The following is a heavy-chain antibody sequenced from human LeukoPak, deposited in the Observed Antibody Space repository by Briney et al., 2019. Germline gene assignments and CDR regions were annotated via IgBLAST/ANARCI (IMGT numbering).Heavy chain of an antibody. CDR3: ARDSRDGTFDY. Sequence: GRSLRLSCAASGFTFSSYAMHWVRQAPGKGLEWVAVISYDGSNKYYADSVKGRFTISRDNSKNTPYLQMNSLRAEDTAVYYCARDSRDGTFDYWGQGTLVTVSS. V-gene: IGHV3-30-3*01. CDR2: ISYDGSNK. D-gene: IGHD6-13*01. CDR1: GFTFSSYA. J-gene: IGHJ4*02.